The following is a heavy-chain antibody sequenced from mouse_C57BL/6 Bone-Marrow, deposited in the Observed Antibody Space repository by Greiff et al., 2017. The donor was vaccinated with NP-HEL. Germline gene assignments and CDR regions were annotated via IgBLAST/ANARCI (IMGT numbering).Heavy chain of an antibody. D-gene: IGHD1-1*01. J-gene: IGHJ2*01. CDR1: GYTFTDYY. Sequence: VQLQQSGPELVKPGASVKISCKASGYTFTDYYMNWVKQSHGKSLEWIGDINPNNGGTSYNQKFKGKATLTVDKSSSTAYMELRSLTSEDSAVYYCAKDLRRNFDYWGQGTTLTVSS. CDR3: AKDLRRNFDY. CDR2: INPNNGGT. V-gene: IGHV1-26*01.